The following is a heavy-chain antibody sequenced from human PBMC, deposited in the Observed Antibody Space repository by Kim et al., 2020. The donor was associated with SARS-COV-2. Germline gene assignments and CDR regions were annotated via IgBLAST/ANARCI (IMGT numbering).Heavy chain of an antibody. D-gene: IGHD3-22*01. Sequence: GRFTISRDNSKNTLYLQMNSLRAEDTAVYYCARQVKNYDSSGYYNGAFDIWGQGTMVTVSS. CDR3: ARQVKNYDSSGYYNGAFDI. V-gene: IGHV3-30*01. J-gene: IGHJ3*02.